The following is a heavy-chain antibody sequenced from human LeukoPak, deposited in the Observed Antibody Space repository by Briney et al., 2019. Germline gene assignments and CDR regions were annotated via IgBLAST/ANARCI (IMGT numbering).Heavy chain of an antibody. V-gene: IGHV3-11*04. D-gene: IGHD3-10*01. Sequence: PGGSLRLSCAASGFIFSDYYMSWIRQAPGKGLEWVSYISSSGSTIYYADSVKGRFTISRDNAKNSLYLQMNSLRAEDTAVYYCARGYLWFGELLPNWFDPWGQGTLVTVSS. CDR3: ARGYLWFGELLPNWFDP. J-gene: IGHJ5*02. CDR2: ISSSGSTI. CDR1: GFIFSDYY.